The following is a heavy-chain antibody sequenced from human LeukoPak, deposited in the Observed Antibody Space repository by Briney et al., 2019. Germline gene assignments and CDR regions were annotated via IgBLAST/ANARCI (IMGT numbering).Heavy chain of an antibody. V-gene: IGHV3-74*01. J-gene: IGHJ3*02. D-gene: IGHD1-1*01. CDR1: GFTFSSHW. CDR2: INTDGGST. CDR3: VRPGVLQEDAFDI. Sequence: GGSLRLSCAASGFTFSSHWMYWVRQAPEKGLVWVSRINTDGGSTTYADSVKGRFTISRDNAKNTLYLQMNSLTAEDTAVYYCVRPGVLQEDAFDIWGQGTMVTVSS.